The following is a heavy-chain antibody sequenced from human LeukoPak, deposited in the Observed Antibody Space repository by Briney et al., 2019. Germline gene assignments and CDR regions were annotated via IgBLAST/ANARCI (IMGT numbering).Heavy chain of an antibody. D-gene: IGHD2-2*02. J-gene: IGHJ4*02. CDR3: AKDIGHYQLLYGFDY. CDR1: GFTFDDYA. CDR2: ISWNGGNI. Sequence: GGSLRPSCAASGFTFDDYALHWVRQVPGKGLEWVSGISWNGGNIGYADSVKGRITISRDNAKTSLYLQMNGLRAEDTALYYCAKDIGHYQLLYGFDYWGQGTLVTVSS. V-gene: IGHV3-9*01.